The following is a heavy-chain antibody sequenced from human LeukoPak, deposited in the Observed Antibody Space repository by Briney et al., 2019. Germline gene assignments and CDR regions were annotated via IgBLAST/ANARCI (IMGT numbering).Heavy chain of an antibody. Sequence: GGSLRLSCAASGFTFSDYYMSWIRQAPGKGLEWVSYISSSGSTIYYADSVKGRFTISRDNARNSLYLQMNSLRAEDTAVYYCARVRVVPAAYDYWGQGTLVTVSS. CDR1: GFTFSDYY. V-gene: IGHV3-11*01. CDR2: ISSSGSTI. D-gene: IGHD2-2*01. J-gene: IGHJ4*02. CDR3: ARVRVVPAAYDY.